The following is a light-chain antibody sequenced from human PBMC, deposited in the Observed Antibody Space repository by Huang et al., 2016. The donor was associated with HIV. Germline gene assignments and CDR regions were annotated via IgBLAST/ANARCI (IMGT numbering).Light chain of an antibody. CDR1: QDISNY. CDR3: QQYDNLLPGG. V-gene: IGKV1-33*01. Sequence: DIQMTQSPSSLSASVGDRVTITCQASQDISNYLNWYQQKPGKAPKLLIYDASNLETGVPSRFSGSGSGTDFTITISSLQPEDIATEYCQQYDNLLPGGFGPGTKVDIK. J-gene: IGKJ3*01. CDR2: DAS.